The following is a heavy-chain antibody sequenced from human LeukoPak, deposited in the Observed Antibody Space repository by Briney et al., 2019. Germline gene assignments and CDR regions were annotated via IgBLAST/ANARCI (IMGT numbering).Heavy chain of an antibody. Sequence: GGSLRLSCAASGFNFRTYSMNWVRQAPGKGLEWVSYISSGSSTIYYAHSLKGRFTISRDNAKNSLYLQMNSLRDEDTPVYYCARGGLEWLSCWGQGTLVTVSS. CDR1: GFNFRTYS. D-gene: IGHD6-19*01. J-gene: IGHJ4*02. V-gene: IGHV3-48*02. CDR3: ARGGLEWLSC. CDR2: ISSGSSTI.